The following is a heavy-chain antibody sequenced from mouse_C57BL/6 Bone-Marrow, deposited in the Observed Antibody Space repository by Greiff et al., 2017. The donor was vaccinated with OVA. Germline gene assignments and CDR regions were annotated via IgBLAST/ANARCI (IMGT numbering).Heavy chain of an antibody. CDR1: GFTFSSYA. CDR2: ISDGGSYT. V-gene: IGHV5-4*01. Sequence: EVQLQESGGGLVKPGGSLKLSCAASGFTFSSYAMSWVRQTPEKRLEWVATISDGGSYTYYPDNVKGRFTISRDNAKNNLYLQMNHLKSEDTAMYYCARDNWGWYFDVWGTGTTVTVSA. D-gene: IGHD4-1*01. CDR3: ARDNWGWYFDV. J-gene: IGHJ1*03.